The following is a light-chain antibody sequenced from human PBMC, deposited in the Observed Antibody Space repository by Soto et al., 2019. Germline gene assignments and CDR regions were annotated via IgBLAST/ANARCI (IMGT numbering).Light chain of an antibody. CDR3: QQYDNLPLT. J-gene: IGKJ4*01. V-gene: IGKV1-33*01. CDR1: QDISNY. Sequence: DIQMTQSPSSLSASVGDRVTITCQASQDISNYLNWYQQKPGKAPKLLIYDASNLETGVASRFRGSESGTDFTFTISILQPEDIATYYCQQYDNLPLTFGGGTKVEIK. CDR2: DAS.